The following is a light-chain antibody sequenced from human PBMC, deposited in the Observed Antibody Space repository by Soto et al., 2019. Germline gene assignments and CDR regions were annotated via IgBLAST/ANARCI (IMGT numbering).Light chain of an antibody. CDR3: QQHNSWPEIT. V-gene: IGKV3-15*01. CDR2: GAS. J-gene: IGKJ5*01. CDR1: QSVSGN. Sequence: EIVMTQSPATLSVSPGERATLSCRASQSVSGNLAWYQQKHGQAPRLLIYGASTRATGIPARFSGSGSGTEFTLTISSLQSEDFAVYYCQQHNSWPEITFGQGTRLEIK.